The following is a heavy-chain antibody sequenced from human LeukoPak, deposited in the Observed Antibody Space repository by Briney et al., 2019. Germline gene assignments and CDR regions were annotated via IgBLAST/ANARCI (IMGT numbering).Heavy chain of an antibody. J-gene: IGHJ4*02. CDR2: IKSKTDGGTT. CDR1: GFTFSNAW. CDR3: TTDWIVVVINY. V-gene: IGHV3-15*01. Sequence: SGGSLRLSCAASGFTFSNAWMSWVRQAPGKGLEWVGRIKSKTDGGTTDYAAPVKGRFTISRDDSKNTLYLQMNSLKTEDTAVYYCTTDWIVVVINYWGQGTLVTVSS. D-gene: IGHD3-22*01.